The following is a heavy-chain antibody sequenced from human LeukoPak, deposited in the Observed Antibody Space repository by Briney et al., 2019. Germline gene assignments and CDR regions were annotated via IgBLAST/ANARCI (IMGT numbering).Heavy chain of an antibody. CDR2: ITSDGSNK. CDR3: ASGSSEGYFDY. V-gene: IGHV3-30*02. J-gene: IGHJ4*02. CDR1: GYNFNNYG. D-gene: IGHD3-10*01. Sequence: PGGSLRLSCAASGYNFNNYGMHWVRQAPGKGLEWMAFITSDGSNKYYADSVKGRVTISRDNSKNTLYMQMNSLTTEDTAVYYCASGSSEGYFDYWGQGTLVTVSS.